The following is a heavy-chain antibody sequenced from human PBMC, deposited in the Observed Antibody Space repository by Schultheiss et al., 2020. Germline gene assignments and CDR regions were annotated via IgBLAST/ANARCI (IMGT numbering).Heavy chain of an antibody. D-gene: IGHD3-22*01. Sequence: SETLSLTCSVSGASISDTTDYWGWIRQPPGKGLEWIGSLSYRGRTYYNPSLKNRVTISVDTSKNQISLRMNSVTAADPAVYYCARHFRDSGYWDYYLDHWGQGILVTGYS. CDR1: GASISDTTDY. J-gene: IGHJ4*02. CDR3: ARHFRDSGYWDYYLDH. V-gene: IGHV4-39*01. CDR2: LSYRGRT.